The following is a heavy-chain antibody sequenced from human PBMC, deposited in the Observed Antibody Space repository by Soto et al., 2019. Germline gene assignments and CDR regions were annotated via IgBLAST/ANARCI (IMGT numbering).Heavy chain of an antibody. CDR1: GGTCSSYA. CDR3: ASIRSITMTVGNDAFDI. D-gene: IGHD3-22*01. J-gene: IGHJ3*02. V-gene: IGHV1-69*13. Sequence: SVKFSCKASGGTCSSYAIIWLRQAPGQGLEWMGGIIPIFGTANYAKKFQGRVTITADESTSTAYMELSSLRSEDTAMYYCASIRSITMTVGNDAFDIWGQGTMVTVSS. CDR2: IIPIFGTA.